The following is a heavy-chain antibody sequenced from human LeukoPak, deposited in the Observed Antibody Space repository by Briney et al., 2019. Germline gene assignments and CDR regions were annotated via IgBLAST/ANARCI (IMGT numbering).Heavy chain of an antibody. CDR2: INPNSGGT. J-gene: IGHJ3*02. V-gene: IGHV1-2*06. CDR1: GYTFTGYY. Sequence: GASVKVSCKASGYTFTGYYMHWVRQAPGQGLEWMGRINPNSGGTNYAQKFQGRVTMTRDTSISTAYMELSRLRSDDTAVYYCARDREELERGVQNAFDIWGQGTMVTVSS. D-gene: IGHD3-10*01. CDR3: ARDREELERGVQNAFDI.